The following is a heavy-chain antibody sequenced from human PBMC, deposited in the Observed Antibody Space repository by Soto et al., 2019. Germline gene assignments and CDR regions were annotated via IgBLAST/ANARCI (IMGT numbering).Heavy chain of an antibody. D-gene: IGHD5-12*01. CDR2: INHSGST. J-gene: IGHJ4*02. CDR3: ASNSGYSGYDSDY. V-gene: IGHV4-34*01. CDR1: GGSFSGYY. Sequence: SETLSLTCAVYGGSFSGYYWSWIRQPPGKGLEWIGEINHSGSTNYNPSLKSRVTISVDTSKNQFSLKLSSVTAADTAVYYCASNSGYSGYDSDYWGQGTLVTVSS.